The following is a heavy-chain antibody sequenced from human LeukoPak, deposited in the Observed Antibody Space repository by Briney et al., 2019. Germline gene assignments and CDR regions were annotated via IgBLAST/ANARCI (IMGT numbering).Heavy chain of an antibody. CDR2: FDPEDGET. CDR3: ATGYGSGSPVGMDV. V-gene: IGHV1-24*01. Sequence: ASVKVSCKVSGYTLTELSMHWVRQAPGKGPEWMGGFDPEDGETIYAQKFQGRVTVTEDTSADTAYMQLSSLRSEDTAVYYCATGYGSGSPVGMDVWGQGTTVTVSS. J-gene: IGHJ6*02. CDR1: GYTLTELS. D-gene: IGHD3-10*01.